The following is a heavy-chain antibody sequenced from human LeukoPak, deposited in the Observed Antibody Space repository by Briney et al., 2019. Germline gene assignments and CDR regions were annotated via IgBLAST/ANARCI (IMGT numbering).Heavy chain of an antibody. CDR1: GFTFSSYG. D-gene: IGHD1-26*01. V-gene: IGHV3-30*18. J-gene: IGHJ5*02. CDR3: AKDPFTSGANWFDP. Sequence: GGSLRLSCAASGFTFSSYGMHWVRQAPGKGLEWVAVISYDGSNKYYADSVKGRFTISRDNSKNTLYLQMNSLRAEDTAVYHCAKDPFTSGANWFDPWGQGTLVTISS. CDR2: ISYDGSNK.